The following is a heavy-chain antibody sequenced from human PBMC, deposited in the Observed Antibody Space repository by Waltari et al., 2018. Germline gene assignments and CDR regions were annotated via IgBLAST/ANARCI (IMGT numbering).Heavy chain of an antibody. D-gene: IGHD3-3*01. V-gene: IGHV6-1*01. Sequence: QVQLQQSGPGLVKPSQTLSLTCAISGDSVSSNSAAWNWIRQSPSRGLEWLGRTYYMSKWYNDYAVSVKSRITINPDTSKNQFSLQLNSVTPEDTAVYYCARVSFLEWLFTSPKQHYYGMDVWGQGTTVTVSS. CDR1: GDSVSSNSAA. CDR3: ARVSFLEWLFTSPKQHYYGMDV. CDR2: TYYMSKWYN. J-gene: IGHJ6*02.